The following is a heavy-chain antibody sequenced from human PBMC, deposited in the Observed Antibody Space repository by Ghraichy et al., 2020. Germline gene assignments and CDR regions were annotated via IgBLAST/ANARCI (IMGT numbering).Heavy chain of an antibody. CDR3: ASRPIVGATNDAFDI. Sequence: GGSLRLSCAASGFTFSSYSMNWVRQAPGKGLEWVSYISSSSSTIYYADSVKGRFTISRDNAKNSLYLQMNSLRDEDTAVYYCASRPIVGATNDAFDIWGQGTMVTVSS. D-gene: IGHD1-26*01. J-gene: IGHJ3*02. V-gene: IGHV3-48*02. CDR1: GFTFSSYS. CDR2: ISSSSSTI.